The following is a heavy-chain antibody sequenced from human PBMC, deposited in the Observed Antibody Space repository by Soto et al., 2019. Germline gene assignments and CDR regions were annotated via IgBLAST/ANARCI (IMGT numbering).Heavy chain of an antibody. CDR3: ARDDNWGTVNYWYFDL. CDR2: TSYDGSNE. Sequence: QVELVESGGGVVQPGRSLRLSCATSGFTFSSYAMHWVRQAPGKGLEWVALTSYDGSNEYYADSVKARFTISRDNSKNTLYLQMNSLRAEDTAVYYCARDDNWGTVNYWYFDLWGRGTLVAVSS. D-gene: IGHD4-17*01. CDR1: GFTFSSYA. V-gene: IGHV3-30-3*01. J-gene: IGHJ2*01.